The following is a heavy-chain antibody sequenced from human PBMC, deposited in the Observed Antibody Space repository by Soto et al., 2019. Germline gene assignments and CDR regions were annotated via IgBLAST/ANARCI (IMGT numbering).Heavy chain of an antibody. V-gene: IGHV3-9*01. J-gene: IGHJ3*02. CDR3: AKEKSVAGPNDAFDI. CDR2: ISWNSGSI. CDR1: GFTFDDYA. Sequence: EVQLVESGGGLVQPGRSLRLSCAASGFTFDDYAMHWVRQAPGKGLEWVSGISWNSGSIGYADSVKGRFTISRDNAKNSLYLQMNSLRAEDTALYYCAKEKSVAGPNDAFDIWGQGTMVTVAS. D-gene: IGHD6-19*01.